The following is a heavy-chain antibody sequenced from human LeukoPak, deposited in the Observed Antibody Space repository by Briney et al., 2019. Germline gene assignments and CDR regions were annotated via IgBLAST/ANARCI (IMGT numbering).Heavy chain of an antibody. CDR1: GFTFSSYA. J-gene: IGHJ4*02. D-gene: IGHD3-22*01. CDR3: AKLGLMGYDSSGYFHFDY. Sequence: GGSLRLSCAASGFTFSSYAMSWVRQAPGKGLEWVSAISGSGGSTYYADSVKGRFTISRDNSKDTLHLQVNSLRAEDTAVYYCAKLGLMGYDSSGYFHFDYWGQGTLVTVSS. V-gene: IGHV3-23*01. CDR2: ISGSGGST.